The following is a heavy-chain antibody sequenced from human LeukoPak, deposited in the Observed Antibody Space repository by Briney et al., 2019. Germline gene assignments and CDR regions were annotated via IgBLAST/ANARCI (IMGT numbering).Heavy chain of an antibody. Sequence: SETLSLTCTVSGGSISSYYWSWIRQPPGKRLEWIGYMYYSGSTNYNPSLESRGTISVDMSKNQFSLKLSSVTATDTAVYYCARHSDISGYYAFDYWGQGTLVTVSS. CDR3: ARHSDISGYYAFDY. J-gene: IGHJ4*02. CDR1: GGSISSYY. D-gene: IGHD3-22*01. CDR2: MYYSGST. V-gene: IGHV4-59*08.